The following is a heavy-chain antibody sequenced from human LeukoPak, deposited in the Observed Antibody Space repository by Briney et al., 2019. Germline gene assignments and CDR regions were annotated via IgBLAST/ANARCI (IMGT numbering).Heavy chain of an antibody. Sequence: SETLSLTCSVSGGYISSYYWSWIRQPPGKGLEWIGYIYYSGSTNYNPSLKSRVTISVDTSKNQFSLKLSSVTAADTAVYCCARGSRVGYSSGWYGNKIYYYYYMDVWGKGTTVTVSS. V-gene: IGHV4-59*12. CDR3: ARGSRVGYSSGWYGNKIYYYYYMDV. CDR1: GGYISSYY. CDR2: IYYSGST. J-gene: IGHJ6*03. D-gene: IGHD6-19*01.